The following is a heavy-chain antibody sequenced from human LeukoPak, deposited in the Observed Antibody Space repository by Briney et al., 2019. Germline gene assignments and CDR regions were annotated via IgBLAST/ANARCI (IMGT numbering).Heavy chain of an antibody. CDR3: ARETVTNYYYYYGMDV. Sequence: ASVKVSCKASGYTFTSYGISWVRQAPGQGLEWRGWISAYNGNTNYAQKLQGRVTMTTDTSTSTAYMELRSLRSDDTAVYYCARETVTNYYYYYGMDVWGQGTTVTVSS. V-gene: IGHV1-18*01. J-gene: IGHJ6*02. CDR1: GYTFTSYG. D-gene: IGHD4-17*01. CDR2: ISAYNGNT.